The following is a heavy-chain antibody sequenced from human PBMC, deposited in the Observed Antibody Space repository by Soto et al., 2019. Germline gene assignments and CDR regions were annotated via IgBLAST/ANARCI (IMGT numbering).Heavy chain of an antibody. J-gene: IGHJ6*03. CDR1: GGSFSDYY. Sequence: QVQLQQWGAGLLKPSETLSLTCAVYGGSFSDYYWSWIRQPPGKGLEWIGEINHSGSTNYNPSLKSRVTISVDTSKNQFSLKLSSVTAADTAVYYCARGGGNYYYYMDVWGKGTTVTVSS. CDR3: ARGGGNYYYYMDV. V-gene: IGHV4-34*01. CDR2: INHSGST. D-gene: IGHD2-15*01.